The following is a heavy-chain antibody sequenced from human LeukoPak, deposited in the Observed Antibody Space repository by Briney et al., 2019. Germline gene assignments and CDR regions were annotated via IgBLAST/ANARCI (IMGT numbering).Heavy chain of an antibody. CDR2: IYSSGST. V-gene: IGHV4-4*09. CDR3: ARSVCARTNCPERGVFDI. CDR1: GGSISSYY. D-gene: IGHD2-2*01. Sequence: PSETLSLTCTVSGGSISSYYWSWIRQPPGEGLEWIGYIYSSGSTNYNPSLKSRVTMSVDTSKNQFSLKLSSVTAADTAVYYCARSVCARTNCPERGVFDIWGRGTLVTVSS. J-gene: IGHJ2*01.